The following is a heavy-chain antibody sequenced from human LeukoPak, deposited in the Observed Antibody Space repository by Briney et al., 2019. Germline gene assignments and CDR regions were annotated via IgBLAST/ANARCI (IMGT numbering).Heavy chain of an antibody. D-gene: IGHD6-19*01. Sequence: GGSLRLSCAASGFTINTFTMNWVRQAPGKGLEWASTIRGAEGGTYYADSVKGRFTISRDNFENTLYLQLNYLRGEDTALYYCAKAFSSGWSPFDYWGQGALVTVSS. V-gene: IGHV3-23*01. J-gene: IGHJ4*02. CDR1: GFTINTFT. CDR3: AKAFSSGWSPFDY. CDR2: IRGAEGGT.